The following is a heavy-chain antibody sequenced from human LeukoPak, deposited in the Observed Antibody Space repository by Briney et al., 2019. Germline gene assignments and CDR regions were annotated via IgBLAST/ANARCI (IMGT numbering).Heavy chain of an antibody. CDR1: GFTFSSYW. Sequence: PGGSLRLSCAASGFTFSSYWMSWVRQAPGKGLEWVANIKPDGTEKFYADSVKGRFTISRDNAKHSLFLQVNSLRAEDTALYYCARGEFYGSGTSFIDAFDIWGQGTMVTVSS. J-gene: IGHJ3*02. D-gene: IGHD3-10*01. V-gene: IGHV3-7*01. CDR3: ARGEFYGSGTSFIDAFDI. CDR2: IKPDGTEK.